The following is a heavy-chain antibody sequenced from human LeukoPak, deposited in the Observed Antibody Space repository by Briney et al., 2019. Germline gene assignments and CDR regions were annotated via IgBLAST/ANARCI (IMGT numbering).Heavy chain of an antibody. V-gene: IGHV1-18*01. D-gene: IGHD3-3*01. CDR1: GYTFTSYD. J-gene: IGHJ6*03. CDR3: ARQIDDFWSGYYGGYYMDV. CDR2: ISAYNGNT. Sequence: ASVKVSCKASGYTFTSYDINWVRQATGQGLEWMGWISAYNGNTNYAQKLQGRVTMTTDTSTSTAYMELRSLRSDDTAVYYCARQIDDFWSGYYGGYYMDVWGKGTTVTVSS.